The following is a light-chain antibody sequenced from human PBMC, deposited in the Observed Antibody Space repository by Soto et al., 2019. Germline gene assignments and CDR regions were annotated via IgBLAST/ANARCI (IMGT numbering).Light chain of an antibody. CDR3: SSYTDSSTLVV. CDR2: EVS. CDR1: SSDIGGYNY. V-gene: IGLV2-14*01. Sequence: QSALSQPASVSGSPGQSITISCTGTSSDIGGYNYVSWYQQHPGKAPKLMIYEVSNRPSGVSNRFSGSKSGNTASLTISGLQAEDEADYYCSSYTDSSTLVVFGGGTKLTVL. J-gene: IGLJ2*01.